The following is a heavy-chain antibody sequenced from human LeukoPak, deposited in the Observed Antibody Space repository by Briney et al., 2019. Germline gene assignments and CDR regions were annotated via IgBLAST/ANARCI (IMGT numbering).Heavy chain of an antibody. CDR2: LTPRGDIT. D-gene: IGHD5-24*01. CDR3: ARGGQRWLQFPYDY. Sequence: ASVKVSCKASGHTFTNYHIHWVRQAPGQGLEWMGILTPRGDITNYAQKFQGRVTMTRDTSTSTIYMELSSLRSEDAAVYYCARGGQRWLQFPYDYWGQGTMVTVSS. CDR1: GHTFTNYH. V-gene: IGHV1-46*01. J-gene: IGHJ4*02.